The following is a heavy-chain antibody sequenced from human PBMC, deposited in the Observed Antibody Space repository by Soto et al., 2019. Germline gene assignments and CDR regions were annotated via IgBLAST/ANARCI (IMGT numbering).Heavy chain of an antibody. D-gene: IGHD3-3*01. CDR3: ARGGREYYDFWSGYSYYGMDV. J-gene: IGHJ6*02. CDR2: INPNSGGT. Sequence: ASVKVSCKASGYTFTGYYMHWVRQAPGQGLEWMGWINPNSGGTNYAQKFQGWVTMTRDTSISTAYMELSRLRSDDTAVYYCARGGREYYDFWSGYSYYGMDVWGQGTTVTVSS. V-gene: IGHV1-2*04. CDR1: GYTFTGYY.